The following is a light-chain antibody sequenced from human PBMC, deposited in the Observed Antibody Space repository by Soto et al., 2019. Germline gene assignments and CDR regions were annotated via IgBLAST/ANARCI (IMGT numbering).Light chain of an antibody. CDR1: QSVSSN. CDR3: QQYNNWPRT. V-gene: IGKV3-15*01. CDR2: GAS. Sequence: EIVMTQSPATLSVSPGERATLSCRASQSVSSNLAWYQQKPGQAPRLLIYGASTRATGIAARFSGSVSGTEFTLTISSLQSEDFAIYYCQQYNNWPRTFGQGTNLEIK. J-gene: IGKJ2*01.